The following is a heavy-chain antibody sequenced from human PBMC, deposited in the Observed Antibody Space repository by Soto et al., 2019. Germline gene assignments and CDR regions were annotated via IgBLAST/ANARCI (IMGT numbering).Heavy chain of an antibody. CDR3: AKRSSSSTFDY. CDR1: GFTFSSYA. D-gene: IGHD6-6*01. V-gene: IGHV3-23*01. J-gene: IGHJ4*02. CDR2: ISGSDDST. Sequence: EVQLLESGGGLVQPGESLRLSCAASGFTFSSYAMSWVRQAPGKGLEWVSVISGSDDSTYYADSVKGRFTISRDNSKNPLYLQMNSLSAEDTAVYYCAKRSSSSTFDYWGQGTLVTVSS.